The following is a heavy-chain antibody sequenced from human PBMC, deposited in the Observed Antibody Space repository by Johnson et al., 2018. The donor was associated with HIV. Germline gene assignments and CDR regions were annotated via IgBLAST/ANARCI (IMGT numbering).Heavy chain of an antibody. CDR2: ISYDGSNK. V-gene: IGHV3-30-3*02. CDR3: AKSDVVVIPEGAFDI. D-gene: IGHD2-21*01. Sequence: QVQLVESGGGVVQPGRSLRLSCAASGFTFSSYPMHWVRQAPGKGLEWVAFISYDGSNKYYADSVKGRFTISRDNSRNTLYLQMNSLRAEDTAVYYCAKSDVVVIPEGAFDIWGQGTMVTVSS. J-gene: IGHJ3*02. CDR1: GFTFSSYP.